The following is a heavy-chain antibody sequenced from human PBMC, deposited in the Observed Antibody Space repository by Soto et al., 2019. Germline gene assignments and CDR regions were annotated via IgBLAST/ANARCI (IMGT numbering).Heavy chain of an antibody. CDR2: IWYDESKK. Sequence: QMQLVESGGGVVQPGRSLRLSCAASGFTFNTHGMHWVRQAPGKGREWVAVIWYDESKKYYEDSVTGRFTISRDNSRSALYLQMDSLRAEDTGVYYCARSSGPGIDFWGQGTLVTVSS. D-gene: IGHD6-19*01. CDR1: GFTFNTHG. V-gene: IGHV3-33*01. CDR3: ARSSGPGIDF. J-gene: IGHJ4*02.